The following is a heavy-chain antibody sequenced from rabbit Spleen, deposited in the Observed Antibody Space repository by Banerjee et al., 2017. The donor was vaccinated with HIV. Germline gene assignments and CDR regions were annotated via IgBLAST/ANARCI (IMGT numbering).Heavy chain of an antibody. J-gene: IGHJ4*01. D-gene: IGHD4-1*01. CDR3: VREVAGKFKL. V-gene: IGHV1S7*01. CDR1: GFDVSSDY. Sequence: QVKETGGGLVQPGGSLTLSCEASGFDVSSDYMTWVRQAPGKGLEWIGCIYTIGGTTDYANWVNGRFTISSDNAQNTVDLQMNSLTAADTATYFCVREVAGKFKLWGPGTLVTVS. CDR2: IYTIGGTT.